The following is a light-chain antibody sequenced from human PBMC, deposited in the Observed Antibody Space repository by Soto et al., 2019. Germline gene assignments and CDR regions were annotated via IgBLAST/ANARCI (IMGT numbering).Light chain of an antibody. J-gene: IGLJ3*02. CDR3: QVWDSSTVV. CDR1: NIGRQN. V-gene: IGLV3-9*01. Sequence: SYELTQPLSVSVALGQTARITCGGNNIGRQNVHWYQLNPGQAPVLVVYRDTNRPSGIPERFSGSNSGNTATLAISGAQVGDDADYYCQVWDSSTVVFGGGTQLTVL. CDR2: RDT.